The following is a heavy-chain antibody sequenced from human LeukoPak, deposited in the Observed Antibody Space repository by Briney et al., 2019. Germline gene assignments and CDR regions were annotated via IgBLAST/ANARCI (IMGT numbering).Heavy chain of an antibody. CDR1: GGSFSGYY. D-gene: IGHD5-18*01. J-gene: IGHJ6*03. CDR3: ARGPPSRGYSYGAPYYYYMDV. V-gene: IGHV4-34*01. CDR2: INHSGST. Sequence: TSETLSLTXAVYGGSFSGYYWSWIRQPPGKGLEWIGEINHSGSTNYNPSLKSRVTISVDTSKNQFSLKLSSVTAADTAVYYCARGPPSRGYSYGAPYYYYMDVWGKGTTVTVSS.